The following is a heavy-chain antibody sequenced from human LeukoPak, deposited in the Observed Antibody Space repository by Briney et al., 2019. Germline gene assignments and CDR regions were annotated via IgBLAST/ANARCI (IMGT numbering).Heavy chain of an antibody. Sequence: PSETLSLTCAVYGGSFSGYYWSWIRQPPGKGLEWIGEINHSGSTNYNPSLKSRVTISVDTSKNQFSLKLSSVTAADTAVYYCASLTIAAAGTYFDYWGQGTLVTVSS. CDR2: INHSGST. J-gene: IGHJ4*02. CDR1: GGSFSGYY. D-gene: IGHD6-13*01. CDR3: ASLTIAAAGTYFDY. V-gene: IGHV4-34*01.